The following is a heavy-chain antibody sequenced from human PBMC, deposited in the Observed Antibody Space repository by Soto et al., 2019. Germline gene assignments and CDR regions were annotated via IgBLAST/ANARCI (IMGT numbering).Heavy chain of an antibody. CDR1: GVSTSSSSYY. CDR2: IYYSGST. Sequence: QLQLQESGPGLVKPSETLSLTCTVSGVSTSSSSYYWGWIRQPPGKGLEWIGSIYYSGSTYYNPSLKRRVTISGVTSKNQFSLKLSSVTAADTAVYYCARLGAFYSSSWNYYYYGMDVWGQGTTFTVSS. D-gene: IGHD6-13*01. J-gene: IGHJ6*02. V-gene: IGHV4-39*01. CDR3: ARLGAFYSSSWNYYYYGMDV.